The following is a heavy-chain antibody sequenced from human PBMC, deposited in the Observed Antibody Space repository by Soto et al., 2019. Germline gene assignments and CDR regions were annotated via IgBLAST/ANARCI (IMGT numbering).Heavy chain of an antibody. D-gene: IGHD6-19*01. J-gene: IGHJ4*02. CDR2: IYNNETF. CDR1: GASVSSGSFY. V-gene: IGHV4-61*01. CDR3: ARVPLRYSSSHNFDS. Sequence: ASETLSLTCSVSGASVSSGSFYWSWTRQPPGKGLEWIGFIYNNETFNYNPSLKSRVTLSVGTSKHQFSLKLSSVTAADTAVYYCARVPLRYSSSHNFDSWGQGALVTVSS.